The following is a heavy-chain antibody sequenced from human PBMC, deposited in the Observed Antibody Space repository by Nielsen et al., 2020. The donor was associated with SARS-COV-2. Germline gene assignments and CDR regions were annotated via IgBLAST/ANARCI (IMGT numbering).Heavy chain of an antibody. D-gene: IGHD2-21*01. Sequence: GGSLRLSCKGSGYSFTSYWISWVRQMPGKGLEWMGRIDPSDSYTNYSPSFQGHVTISADKSISTAYLQWSSLKASDTAMYYCASGVGAIPYYFDYWGQGTLVTVSS. CDR2: IDPSDSYT. V-gene: IGHV5-10-1*01. CDR3: ASGVGAIPYYFDY. CDR1: GYSFTSYW. J-gene: IGHJ4*02.